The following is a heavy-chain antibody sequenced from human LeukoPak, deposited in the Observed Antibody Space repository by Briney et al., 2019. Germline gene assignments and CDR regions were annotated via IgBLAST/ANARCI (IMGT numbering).Heavy chain of an antibody. Sequence: SETLSLTCAVYGGSFSGYYWSWIRQPPGKGLEWIGEINHSGSTNYNPSLKSRVTISVDTSKNQFSLKLSSGTAADTAVYYCARRDRPGMLDYWGQGTLVTVSS. CDR1: GGSFSGYY. J-gene: IGHJ4*02. V-gene: IGHV4-34*01. CDR3: ARRDRPGMLDY. D-gene: IGHD2-8*01. CDR2: INHSGST.